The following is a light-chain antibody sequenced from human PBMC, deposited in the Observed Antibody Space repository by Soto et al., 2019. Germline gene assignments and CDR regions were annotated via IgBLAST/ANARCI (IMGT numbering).Light chain of an antibody. CDR1: QSVSSN. CDR3: QQELT. Sequence: EIVTMPLPAALSLPPKEKATHSCRASQSVSSNLAWYQQKPGQAPRLLIYGASTRATGIPARFSGSGSGTEFTLTISSLQSEDFAVYYCQQELTFGGGTKVDI. J-gene: IGKJ4*01. CDR2: GAS. V-gene: IGKV3-15*01.